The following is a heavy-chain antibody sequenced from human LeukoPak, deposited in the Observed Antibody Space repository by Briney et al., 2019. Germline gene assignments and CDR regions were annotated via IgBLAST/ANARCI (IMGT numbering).Heavy chain of an antibody. J-gene: IGHJ3*02. CDR3: AKPYYDILTGYYNPYDAFDI. V-gene: IGHV3-23*01. Sequence: GRSLRLSCAASGFTFSSYAMSWVRQAPGKGLEWVSAISGSGGSTYYADSVKGRFTISRDNSKNTLYLQMNSLRAEDTAVYYCAKPYYDILTGYYNPYDAFDIWGQGTMVTVSS. CDR1: GFTFSSYA. D-gene: IGHD3-9*01. CDR2: ISGSGGST.